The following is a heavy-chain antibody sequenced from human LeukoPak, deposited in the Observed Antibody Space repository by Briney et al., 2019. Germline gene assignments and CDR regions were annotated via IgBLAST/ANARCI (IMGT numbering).Heavy chain of an antibody. D-gene: IGHD4-23*01. CDR3: VVGGGVGTPHN. CDR1: GGSISSSSYY. J-gene: IGHJ4*02. V-gene: IGHV4-39*07. CDR2: IYYSGNS. Sequence: SETLSLTCTVSGGSISSSSYYWGWIRQPPGKGLEWIGNIYYSGNSYYNPSLKGRVTISVDTSKNQLSLNLSSVTAADTATYYCVVGGGVGTPHNWGQETRVPVSS.